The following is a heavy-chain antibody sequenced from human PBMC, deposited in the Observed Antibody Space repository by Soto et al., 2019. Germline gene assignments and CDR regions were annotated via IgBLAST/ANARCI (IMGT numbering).Heavy chain of an antibody. CDR2: IFYSGST. CDR1: GGSISSYY. V-gene: IGHV4-59*08. Sequence: PSETLSLTCTVSGGSISSYYWSWIRQPPGKGLEWIGYIFYSGSTNYNPSLKSRVTISVDTSKNQFSLKLSSVTAADTAVYYCARRYRNGFDYWGQGTLVTVSS. CDR3: ARRYRNGFDY. D-gene: IGHD5-12*01. J-gene: IGHJ4*02.